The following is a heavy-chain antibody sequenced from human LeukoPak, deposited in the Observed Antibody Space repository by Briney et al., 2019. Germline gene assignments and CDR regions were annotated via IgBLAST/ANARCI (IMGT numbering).Heavy chain of an antibody. D-gene: IGHD5-18*01. J-gene: IGHJ4*02. Sequence: SETLSLTCAVYGGSFSGYYWSWIRQPPGKGLEWIGEINHSGSTNYNPSLKSRVTISVDTSKNQFSLKLSSVTAADTAVYYCAKPYPLYSPRKIDYFDYWGQGTLVTVSS. V-gene: IGHV4-34*01. CDR2: INHSGST. CDR3: AKPYPLYSPRKIDYFDY. CDR1: GGSFSGYY.